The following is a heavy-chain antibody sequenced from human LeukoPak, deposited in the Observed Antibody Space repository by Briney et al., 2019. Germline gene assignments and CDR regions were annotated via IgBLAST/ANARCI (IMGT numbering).Heavy chain of an antibody. CDR2: NSGGSS. J-gene: IGHJ6*02. CDR3: AKRFSTSSRYYGMDV. CDR1: GFTFSTYG. V-gene: IGHV3-23*01. D-gene: IGHD2-2*01. Sequence: GGSLRLSCAASGFTFSTYGVYWVRQAPGKGLEWVSSNSGGSSYYADSVKGRFTISRDNSKNTLYLQMNSLRAEDTAVYYCAKRFSTSSRYYGMDVWGQGTTVTVSS.